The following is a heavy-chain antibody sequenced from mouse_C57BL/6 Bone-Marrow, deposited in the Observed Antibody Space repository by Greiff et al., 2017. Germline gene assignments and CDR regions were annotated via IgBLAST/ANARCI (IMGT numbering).Heavy chain of an antibody. J-gene: IGHJ3*01. CDR2: INPNYGTT. Sequence: VQLKESGPELVKPGASVKISCKASGYSFTDYNMNWVKQSNGKSLEWIGVINPNYGTTSYNQKFKGKATLTVDQSSSTAYMQLNSLTSEDSAVYFCARSGFYYSNYGFAYWGQGTRVTVSA. V-gene: IGHV1-39*01. CDR1: GYSFTDYN. CDR3: ARSGFYYSNYGFAY. D-gene: IGHD2-5*01.